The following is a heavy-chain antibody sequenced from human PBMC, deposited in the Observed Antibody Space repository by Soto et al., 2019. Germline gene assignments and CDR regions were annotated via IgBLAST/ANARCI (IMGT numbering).Heavy chain of an antibody. Sequence: GGSLRLSCAASGFTFSNSWMHWVRQVSGKGLEWVSRINADGTSTSYADSVKGRFTISRDNSKNTLYLQMSSLSAEDTAVYYCVKAIIRTMVRGVNYYYYGMDVWGHGTRVSVAS. V-gene: IGHV3-74*01. CDR3: VKAIIRTMVRGVNYYYYGMDV. CDR1: GFTFSNSW. D-gene: IGHD3-10*01. J-gene: IGHJ6*02. CDR2: INADGTST.